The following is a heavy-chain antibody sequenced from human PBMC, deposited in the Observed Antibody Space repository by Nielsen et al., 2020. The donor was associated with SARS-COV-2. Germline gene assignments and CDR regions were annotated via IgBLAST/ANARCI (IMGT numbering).Heavy chain of an antibody. Sequence: SETLSLTCTVSGGSISSSGYYWGWIRQPPGKGLEWIGSIYYSGSTNYNPSLKSRVTISVDTSKNQFSLKLSSVTAADTAVYYCARETEGYSSGWHMDVWGKGTTVTVSS. J-gene: IGHJ6*03. V-gene: IGHV4-39*07. CDR2: IYYSGST. D-gene: IGHD6-19*01. CDR3: ARETEGYSSGWHMDV. CDR1: GGSISSSGYY.